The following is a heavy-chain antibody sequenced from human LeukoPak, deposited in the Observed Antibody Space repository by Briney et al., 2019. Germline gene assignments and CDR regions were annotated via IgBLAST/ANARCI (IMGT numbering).Heavy chain of an antibody. D-gene: IGHD3-3*01. CDR3: ARGNNDFWSALDY. J-gene: IGHJ4*02. V-gene: IGHV3-30*03. Sequence: GGSLRLSCAASGFTFSSYGMHWVRQAPGKGLEWVAVISYDGSNKYYADSVKGRFTISRDNSKNTPYLQMNSLRAEDTAVYYCARGNNDFWSALDYWGQGTLVTVSS. CDR1: GFTFSSYG. CDR2: ISYDGSNK.